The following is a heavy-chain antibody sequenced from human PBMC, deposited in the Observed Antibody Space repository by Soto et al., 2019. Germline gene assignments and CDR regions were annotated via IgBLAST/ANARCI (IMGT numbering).Heavy chain of an antibody. D-gene: IGHD1-1*01. Sequence: QVQLVQSGAEVKKPGSSVKVSCKASGGTFSSYTISWVRQAPGQGLEWMGRIIPILGIANYAQRFQGSVTITADKSTSAAYMELSSLRSEDTAVYYCASMWFGGTRDRPGKNQHAFDIWGQGTMVTVSS. CDR2: IIPILGIA. CDR3: ASMWFGGTRDRPGKNQHAFDI. V-gene: IGHV1-69*02. J-gene: IGHJ3*02. CDR1: GGTFSSYT.